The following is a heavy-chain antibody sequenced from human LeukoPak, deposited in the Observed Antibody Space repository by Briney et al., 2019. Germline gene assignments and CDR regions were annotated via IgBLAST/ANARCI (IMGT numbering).Heavy chain of an antibody. CDR3: ARENTGSYREFDY. D-gene: IGHD1-26*01. V-gene: IGHV4-4*07. CDR2: IYSGGST. Sequence: PSETLSLTCTVSGGSISRYYWSWIRQPAGPELEGIGRIYSGGSTNYNPSLKSRVTMSVDSSNNQFSLKLSSVTAADTAVFYCARENTGSYREFDYWGQGTLVTVSS. CDR1: GGSISRYY. J-gene: IGHJ4*02.